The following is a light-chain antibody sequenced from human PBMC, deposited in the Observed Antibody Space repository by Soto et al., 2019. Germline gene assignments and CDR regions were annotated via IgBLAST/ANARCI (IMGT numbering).Light chain of an antibody. CDR1: QTISNW. CDR2: GTS. Sequence: DIQMTQSPSTLSASVGDRVTITCRASQTISNWLAWYQQKPGKAPELLIYGTSTLESGVPSRFSGSGSGTEFTLTISSLQPEDFATYYCQQYNTYPLAFGGGTKVEIK. CDR3: QQYNTYPLA. J-gene: IGKJ4*01. V-gene: IGKV1-5*03.